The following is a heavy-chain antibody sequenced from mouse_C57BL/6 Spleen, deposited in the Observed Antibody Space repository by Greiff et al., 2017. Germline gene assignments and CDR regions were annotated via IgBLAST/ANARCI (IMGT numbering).Heavy chain of an antibody. V-gene: IGHV1-54*01. Sequence: VKLQQSGAELVWPGTSVKVSCKASGYGFTKYLIEWVKQRPGQGLEWSGVSNPGSGGTKNNEKFKGKATLTADKSSSTAYMQRSSLTSEDSAVYVCAREGYWGQGTTLTVSS. CDR1: GYGFTKYL. J-gene: IGHJ2*01. CDR2: SNPGSGGT. CDR3: AREGY.